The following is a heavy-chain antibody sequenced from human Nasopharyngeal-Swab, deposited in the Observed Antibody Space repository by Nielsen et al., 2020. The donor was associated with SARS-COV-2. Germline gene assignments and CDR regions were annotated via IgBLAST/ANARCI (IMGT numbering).Heavy chain of an antibody. CDR3: ARGLFSGWDIVVVPAARGDY. CDR1: GGSISSSSYY. CDR2: INHSGST. D-gene: IGHD2-2*01. V-gene: IGHV4-39*07. J-gene: IGHJ4*02. Sequence: SETLSLTCTVSGGSISSSSYYWSWIRQPPGKGLEWIGEINHSGSTNYNPSLKSRVTISVDTSKNQFSLKLSSVTAADTAVYYCARGLFSGWDIVVVPAARGDYWGQGTLVTVSS.